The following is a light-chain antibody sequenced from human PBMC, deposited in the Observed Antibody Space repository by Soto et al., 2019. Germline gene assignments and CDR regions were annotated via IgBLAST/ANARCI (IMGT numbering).Light chain of an antibody. CDR1: QSVSSTF. Sequence: EIVLTQSPGTLSLSPGERATLSCRASQSVSSTFLVWYQQKPGQAPRLLIYGAYTRATGIPDRFSGSGSGTDFTLTISRLEPEDFAVYYCHHYGSSPPYTFGQGTKLEIK. CDR3: HHYGSSPPYT. V-gene: IGKV3-20*01. CDR2: GAY. J-gene: IGKJ2*01.